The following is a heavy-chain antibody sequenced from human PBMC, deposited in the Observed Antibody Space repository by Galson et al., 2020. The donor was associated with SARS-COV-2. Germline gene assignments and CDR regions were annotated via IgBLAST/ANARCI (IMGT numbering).Heavy chain of an antibody. V-gene: IGHV1-2*02. Sequence: ASVKVSCKASGYTFTAYYMHWVRQAPGKGLEWMGWINHNSGGTNYAQKFQGRVTMTRDTSISTAYMELSRLRSDDTAVYYCARQDGITMIVVVENWFDPWGQGTLVTVSS. CDR3: ARQDGITMIVVVENWFDP. J-gene: IGHJ5*02. D-gene: IGHD3-22*01. CDR2: INHNSGGT. CDR1: GYTFTAYY.